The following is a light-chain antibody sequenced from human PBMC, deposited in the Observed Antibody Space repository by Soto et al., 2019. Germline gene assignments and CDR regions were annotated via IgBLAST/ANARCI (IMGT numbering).Light chain of an antibody. CDR3: QRYDKWPPWT. Sequence: EIVMTQSPATLSVSPGERATLSCRASQSVDMNLAWYQQKPGQAPRLLIYAATTRATGIPARFSGSGSGTEFTLTISSLQSEDLAVYYCQRYDKWPPWTFGQGTRVEIK. V-gene: IGKV3-15*01. J-gene: IGKJ1*01. CDR1: QSVDMN. CDR2: AAT.